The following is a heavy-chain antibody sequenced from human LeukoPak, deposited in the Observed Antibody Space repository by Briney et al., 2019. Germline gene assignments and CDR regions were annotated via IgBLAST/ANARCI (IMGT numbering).Heavy chain of an antibody. CDR3: VRVESYIDILTGRFDVYHFDY. V-gene: IGHV3-7*04. Sequence: GGSLRLSCAASGFNFRSYWMSWVRQAPGRGLDWVANIKFDGSEEIYVDSVKGRFTISRDNAEKSLYLQMNSLRVEDTAVYYCVRVESYIDILTGRFDVYHFDYWGQGALVTVSS. D-gene: IGHD3-9*01. J-gene: IGHJ4*02. CDR1: GFNFRSYW. CDR2: IKFDGSEE.